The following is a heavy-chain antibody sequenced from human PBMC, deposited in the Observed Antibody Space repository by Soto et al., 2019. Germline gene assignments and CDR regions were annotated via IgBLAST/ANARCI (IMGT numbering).Heavy chain of an antibody. CDR2: ISSNGGST. CDR1: GFTFSSYA. Sequence: GVSLRLSCAASGFTFSSYAMHWVRQAPGKGLEYVSAISSNGGSTYYANSVKGRFTISRDNSKNTLYLQMGSLRAEDMAVYYCARNLYSSYGMDVWGQGTTVTVSS. D-gene: IGHD6-19*01. V-gene: IGHV3-64*01. J-gene: IGHJ6*02. CDR3: ARNLYSSYGMDV.